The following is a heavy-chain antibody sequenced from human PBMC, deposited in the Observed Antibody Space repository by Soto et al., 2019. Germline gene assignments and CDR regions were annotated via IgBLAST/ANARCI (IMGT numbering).Heavy chain of an antibody. CDR2: IIPILGIA. Sequence: QVQLVQSGAEVKNPGSSVKVSCKASGGTFSSYTISWVRQAPVQVLEWMGRIIPILGIANYTQTFQGRVTISAAQTTRTAYKGPGSLRSEETVVYYCTRYCSSTSCYRDWGQGNLGNVS. CDR1: GGTFSSYT. J-gene: IGHJ4*02. CDR3: TRYCSSTSCYRD. D-gene: IGHD2-2*02. V-gene: IGHV1-69*02.